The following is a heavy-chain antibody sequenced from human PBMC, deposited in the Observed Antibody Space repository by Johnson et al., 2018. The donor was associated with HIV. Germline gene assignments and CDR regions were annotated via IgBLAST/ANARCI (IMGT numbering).Heavy chain of an antibody. CDR3: ANPTGSDAFDI. D-gene: IGHD1-1*01. Sequence: QVQLVESGGGVVQPGRSLRLSCAASGFTFSNYAMHWVRQAPGKGLEWVAVISHDGSNKYYADSLKGRFTISRDNSKNTLYLQMNSLRAEDTAVYYCANPTGSDAFDIWGHGTMVTVSS. CDR2: ISHDGSNK. V-gene: IGHV3-30-3*01. CDR1: GFTFSNYA. J-gene: IGHJ3*02.